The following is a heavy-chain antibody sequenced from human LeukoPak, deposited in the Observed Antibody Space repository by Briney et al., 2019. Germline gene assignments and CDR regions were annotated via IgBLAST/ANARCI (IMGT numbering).Heavy chain of an antibody. CDR3: ASSLIQLWLYYYYGMDV. D-gene: IGHD5-18*01. CDR1: GGSISTYY. Sequence: SETLSLTCTVSGGSISTYYWSWIRQPPGKGLEWIGYVSYSGSVTYSPSLKSRVTISVDTSKNQFSLRLTSVTAADTAVYYCASSLIQLWLYYYYGMDVWGQGTTVTVSS. CDR2: VSYSGSV. J-gene: IGHJ6*02. V-gene: IGHV4-59*01.